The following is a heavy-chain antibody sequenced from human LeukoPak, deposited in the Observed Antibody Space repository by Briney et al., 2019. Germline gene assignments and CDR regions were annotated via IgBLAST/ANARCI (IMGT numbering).Heavy chain of an antibody. CDR3: ARHVSGIFGSRGDFDS. V-gene: IGHV4-59*08. Sequence: PSETLSLTCSVSGGSITGFYWSWIRQPPGQGLEWIGYIHSNGGTNYNPSLKSRLTMSVDTSKNQFSLNLNSVTAADTAVYYRARHVSGIFGSRGDFDSWGQGTLVTVSS. D-gene: IGHD3-10*01. CDR2: IHSNGGT. CDR1: GGSITGFY. J-gene: IGHJ4*02.